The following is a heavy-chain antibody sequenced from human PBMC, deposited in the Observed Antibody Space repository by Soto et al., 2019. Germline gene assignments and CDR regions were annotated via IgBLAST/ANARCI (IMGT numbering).Heavy chain of an antibody. J-gene: IGHJ3*02. Sequence: EVQLVESGGGLVQPGGSLRLSCAASGFTVSSNYMSWVRQAPGKGLEWVSVIYSGGSTYYADSVKGRFTISRDNSKNTLYLQMTSLRAEDTAVYYCARVWFGADAFDIWGQGTMVTVSS. CDR3: ARVWFGADAFDI. V-gene: IGHV3-66*01. CDR1: GFTVSSNY. D-gene: IGHD3-10*01. CDR2: IYSGGST.